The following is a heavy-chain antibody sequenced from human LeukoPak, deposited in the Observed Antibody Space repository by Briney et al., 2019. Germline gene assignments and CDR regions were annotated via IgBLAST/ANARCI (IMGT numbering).Heavy chain of an antibody. D-gene: IGHD6-13*01. Sequence: SETLSLTCTASGGSISSYYWSWIRQPPGKGLEWIGYIYYSGSTNYNPSLKSRVTISVDTSKNQFSLKLSSVTAADTAVYYCARQISVAAAGTLIDYWGQGTLVTVSS. CDR1: GGSISSYY. V-gene: IGHV4-59*08. CDR2: IYYSGST. CDR3: ARQISVAAAGTLIDY. J-gene: IGHJ4*02.